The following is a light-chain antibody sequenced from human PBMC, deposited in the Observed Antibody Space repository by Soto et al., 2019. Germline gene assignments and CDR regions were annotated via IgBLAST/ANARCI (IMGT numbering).Light chain of an antibody. J-gene: IGKJ1*01. CDR3: QNYKQYSMT. Sequence: DVQMTKCPSLLSPSLGDRVTITCLSSQSICSWWARYKQKPGKAPKLLIYDASSLKRWVPSRFSGSGFGTEFTLTISSLQPDDSATYYCQNYKQYSMTFGQGTKLDI. CDR2: DAS. V-gene: IGKV1-5*01. CDR1: QSICSW.